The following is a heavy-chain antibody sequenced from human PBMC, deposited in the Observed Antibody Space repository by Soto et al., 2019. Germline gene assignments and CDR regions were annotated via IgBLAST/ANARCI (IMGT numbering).Heavy chain of an antibody. CDR2: IIPIFGTA. CDR1: GGTFSSYA. Sequence: SVKVSCKASGGTFSSYAISWVRQAPGQGLEWMGGIIPIFGTANYAQKFQGRVTITADKSTSTAYMELSSLRSEDTAVYYCATEAPERELLSHRVDYWGQGTLVTVSS. J-gene: IGHJ4*02. CDR3: ATEAPERELLSHRVDY. V-gene: IGHV1-69*06. D-gene: IGHD1-26*01.